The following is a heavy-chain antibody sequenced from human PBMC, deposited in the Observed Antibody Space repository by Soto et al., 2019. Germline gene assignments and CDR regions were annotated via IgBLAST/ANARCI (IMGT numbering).Heavy chain of an antibody. V-gene: IGHV3-23*01. Sequence: GGSLRLSCAASGFTFSSYAMSWVRQAPGKGMEWVSGISGGGGSTYYADSVKGRFTISRDNSKNTLFLQVNSLRAEDTAVYYCAKDQAAAGTISRYFQHWGQGTLVTVSS. CDR2: ISGGGGST. D-gene: IGHD6-13*01. J-gene: IGHJ1*01. CDR1: GFTFSSYA. CDR3: AKDQAAAGTISRYFQH.